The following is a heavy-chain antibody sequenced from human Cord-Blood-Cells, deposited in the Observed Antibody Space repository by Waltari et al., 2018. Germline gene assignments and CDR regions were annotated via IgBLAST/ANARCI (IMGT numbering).Heavy chain of an antibody. V-gene: IGHV2-5*02. Sequence: QITLKESGPTLVKPTQTLTLTCTFSGFSLSTSGVGVGWIRQPPGKALEWLALIYWDDDKRYSPSLKSRLTITKDTSKNQVVLTMTNMDPVDTATYYCAHVPYYCDSSGFDYWGQGTLVTVSS. CDR2: IYWDDDK. D-gene: IGHD3-22*01. CDR3: AHVPYYCDSSGFDY. J-gene: IGHJ4*02. CDR1: GFSLSTSGVG.